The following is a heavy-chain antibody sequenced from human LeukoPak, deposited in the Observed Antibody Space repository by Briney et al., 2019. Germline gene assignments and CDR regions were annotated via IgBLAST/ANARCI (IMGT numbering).Heavy chain of an antibody. V-gene: IGHV4-30-4*08. CDR3: DRELSHYDFWSGYIDY. CDR2: IYYSGST. D-gene: IGHD3-3*01. J-gene: IGHJ4*02. CDR1: GGSISISGYY. Sequence: SETLSLTCTVSGGSISISGYYWGWIRQPPGKGLEWIGYIYYSGSTYYNPSLQSRVTISVDTSKNQFSLKLSSLTAADTAVYYCDRELSHYDFWSGYIDYWGQGTLVTVSS.